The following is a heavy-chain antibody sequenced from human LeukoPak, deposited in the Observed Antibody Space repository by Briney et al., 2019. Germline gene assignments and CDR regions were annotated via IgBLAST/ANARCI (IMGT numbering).Heavy chain of an antibody. J-gene: IGHJ4*02. V-gene: IGHV1-8*01. Sequence: ASVKVSCKTSGYTFTSYDINWVRQATGQGLEWMGWMNPNSGNTGYAQKFQGRVTITRNTSISTAYMELSSLRSEDTAVYYCARGRGYSYEYYFDYWGQGTLVTVSS. CDR1: GYTFTSYD. D-gene: IGHD5-18*01. CDR3: ARGRGYSYEYYFDY. CDR2: MNPNSGNT.